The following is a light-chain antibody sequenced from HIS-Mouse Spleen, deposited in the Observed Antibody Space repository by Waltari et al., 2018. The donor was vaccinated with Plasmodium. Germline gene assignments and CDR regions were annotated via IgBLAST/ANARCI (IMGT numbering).Light chain of an antibody. J-gene: IGKJ2*01. Sequence: DIQMTQSPSTLSASVGDRVTITCRASQSSSSWLAWYQQKPGKAPKLLIYKASSLESGVPSRFSGSGSGTEFTLTISSRQPDDFATYYCQQYNSYSYTFGQGTKLEIK. CDR1: QSSSSW. V-gene: IGKV1-5*03. CDR2: KAS. CDR3: QQYNSYSYT.